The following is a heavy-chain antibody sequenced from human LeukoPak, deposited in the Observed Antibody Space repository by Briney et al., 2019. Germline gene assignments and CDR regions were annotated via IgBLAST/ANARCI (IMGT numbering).Heavy chain of an antibody. Sequence: PGGSLRLSCAASGFTFSSYAMSWVRQAPGKGLEWVSAISGSGGSTYYADSVKGRFTISRDNSKNTLYLQMNSLRAEDTAVYYCASGYCSSTSCLYYYYYGMDVWGQGTTVTVSS. CDR1: GFTFSSYA. V-gene: IGHV3-23*01. CDR3: ASGYCSSTSCLYYYYYGMDV. D-gene: IGHD2-2*01. J-gene: IGHJ6*02. CDR2: ISGSGGST.